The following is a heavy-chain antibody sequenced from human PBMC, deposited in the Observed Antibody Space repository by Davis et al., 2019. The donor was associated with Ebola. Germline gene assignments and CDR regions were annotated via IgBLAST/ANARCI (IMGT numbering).Heavy chain of an antibody. CDR1: GFTFSSYW. D-gene: IGHD1-26*01. Sequence: PGGSLRLSCAASGFTFSSYWMHWVRQAPGKGLVWVSRINSDGSSTSYADSVKGRFTISRDNAKNTLYLQMNSLRAEDTAVYYCARDRSLGEWELRVGFDYWGQGTLVTVSS. CDR3: ARDRSLGEWELRVGFDY. J-gene: IGHJ4*02. CDR2: INSDGSST. V-gene: IGHV3-74*01.